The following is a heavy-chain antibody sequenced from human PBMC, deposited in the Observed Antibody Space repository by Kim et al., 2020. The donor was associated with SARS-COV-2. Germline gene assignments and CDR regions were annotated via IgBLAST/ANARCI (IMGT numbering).Heavy chain of an antibody. CDR3: TTEWRWSSGY. V-gene: IGHV3-15*01. J-gene: IGHJ4*01. Sequence: TKDYASPVKGRFTISRDDSKNTLSLQMNSLKDEDTAVYYCTTEWRWSSGYWGQGTLLTVSS. CDR2: TK. D-gene: IGHD1-26*01.